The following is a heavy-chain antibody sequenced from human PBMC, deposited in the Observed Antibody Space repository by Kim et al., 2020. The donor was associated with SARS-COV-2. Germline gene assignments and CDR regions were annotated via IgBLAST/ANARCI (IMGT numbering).Heavy chain of an antibody. J-gene: IGHJ2*01. CDR3: ARASPHRGGFDL. CDR1: AGSISSDDQY. V-gene: IGHV4-30-4*01. D-gene: IGHD2-15*01. CDR2: IYYTGST. Sequence: SETLSLTCNVSAGSISSDDQYWSWIRQPPGKGLEWIGYIYYTGSTFYNPSLKNRLIMSVDTSKNQFSLKMNSVIAADTAVYYCARASPHRGGFDLWGRGTLVTVSS.